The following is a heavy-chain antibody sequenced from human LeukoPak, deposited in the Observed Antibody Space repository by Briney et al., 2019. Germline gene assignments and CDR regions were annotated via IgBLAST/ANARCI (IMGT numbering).Heavy chain of an antibody. V-gene: IGHV3-33*01. J-gene: IGHJ3*02. CDR3: ARELRGLYYYDSSGPSRARAFDI. D-gene: IGHD3-22*01. CDR2: IWYDGSNK. CDR1: GFTFSSYG. Sequence: GRSLRLSCAASGFTFSSYGMHWVRQAPGKGLEWVAVIWYDGSNKYYAGSVKGRFTISRDNSKNTLYLQMNSLRAEDTAVYYCARELRGLYYYDSSGPSRARAFDIWGQGTMVTVSS.